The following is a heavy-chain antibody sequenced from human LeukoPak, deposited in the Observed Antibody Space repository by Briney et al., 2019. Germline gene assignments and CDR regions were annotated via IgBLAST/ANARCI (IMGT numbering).Heavy chain of an antibody. D-gene: IGHD6-19*01. J-gene: IGHJ5*02. CDR3: ARPVVGPINWFDP. V-gene: IGHV1-2*02. CDR2: INPNSGGK. CDR1: GYTFTCYY. Sequence: ASVKVSCKASGYTFTCYYIHWLRQPPGQGLDWMGFINPNSGGKHNAQKLHGRVTMTRDTSISTASMELSRLRSDDAAVYYCARPVVGPINWFDPWGQGSLVTVSS.